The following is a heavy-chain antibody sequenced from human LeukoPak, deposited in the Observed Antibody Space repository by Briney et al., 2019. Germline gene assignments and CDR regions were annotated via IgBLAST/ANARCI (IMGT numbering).Heavy chain of an antibody. J-gene: IGHJ3*02. V-gene: IGHV3-21*01. D-gene: IGHD3-10*02. CDR1: GFTFSSYS. Sequence: GGSLRLSCAASGFTFSSYSMNWVRQAPGKGLEWVSSISSSSSYIYYADSEKGRFTISRDNAKNSLYLQKNPLRAEDTAVYYCARGITMFLCDIWGQGTVVTVFS. CDR3: ARGITMFLCDI. CDR2: ISSSSSYI.